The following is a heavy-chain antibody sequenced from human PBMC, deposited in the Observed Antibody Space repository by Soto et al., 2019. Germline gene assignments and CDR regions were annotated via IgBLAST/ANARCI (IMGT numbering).Heavy chain of an antibody. D-gene: IGHD1-26*01. Sequence: PSETLSLTSAVYGGSFSGYYWSWIRQPPGKGLEWIGEINHSGSTNYNPSLKSRVTISVDTSKNQFSLKLSSVTAADTAVYYCARARGSGSYKRPFDYWGQGTLVTVSS. V-gene: IGHV4-34*01. CDR1: GGSFSGYY. J-gene: IGHJ4*02. CDR3: ARARGSGSYKRPFDY. CDR2: INHSGST.